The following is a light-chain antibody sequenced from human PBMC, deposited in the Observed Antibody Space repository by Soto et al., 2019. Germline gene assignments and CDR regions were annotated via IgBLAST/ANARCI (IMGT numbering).Light chain of an antibody. J-gene: IGKJ1*01. V-gene: IGKV1-39*01. CDR2: AAS. Sequence: DIQMTQSPSSLSASVGDRVTITCRASQSISNYLNWYQQKPGKAPKLLMFAASSLQSGVPSRFSGGGSRTYFTLTISSLQPEDFATYYCQQSYSTPRTFGQGTKVEIK. CDR3: QQSYSTPRT. CDR1: QSISNY.